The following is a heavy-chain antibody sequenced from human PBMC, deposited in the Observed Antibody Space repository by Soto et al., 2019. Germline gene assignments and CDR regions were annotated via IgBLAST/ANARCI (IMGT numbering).Heavy chain of an antibody. Sequence: PSETLSLTCTVYGGSFNGYYWSWVRQPPGKGLEWIGEINHSASTNYNPSLKSRVSISVDTSKNQFSLKLSSVTAADTAVYYCASHPAAMEVYYGMDVWGQGTTVTVSS. J-gene: IGHJ6*02. CDR1: GGSFNGYY. D-gene: IGHD2-2*01. CDR3: ASHPAAMEVYYGMDV. V-gene: IGHV4-34*01. CDR2: INHSAST.